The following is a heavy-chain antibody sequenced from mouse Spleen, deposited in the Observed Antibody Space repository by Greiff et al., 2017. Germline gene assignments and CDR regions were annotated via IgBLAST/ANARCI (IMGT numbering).Heavy chain of an antibody. J-gene: IGHJ2*01. CDR3: ARHEIDY. V-gene: IGHV5-9-3*01. Sequence: EVQRVESGGGLVKPGGSLKLSCAASGFTFSSYAMSWVRQTPEKRLEWVATISSGGSYTYYPDSVKGRFTISRDNAKNTLYLQMSSLRSEDTAMYYCARHEIDYWGQGTTLTGSS. CDR2: ISSGGSYT. CDR1: GFTFSSYA.